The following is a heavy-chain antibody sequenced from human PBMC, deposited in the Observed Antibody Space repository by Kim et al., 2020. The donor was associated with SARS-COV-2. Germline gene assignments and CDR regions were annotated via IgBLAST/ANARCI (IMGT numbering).Heavy chain of an antibody. J-gene: IGHJ5*02. CDR3: ARESCSSTSCYGWLDP. V-gene: IGHV4-34*01. D-gene: IGHD2-2*01. Sequence: SLTSRVTLSVDTSKNQFSLKLSSVTAADTAVYYCARESCSSTSCYGWLDPWGQGTLVTVSS.